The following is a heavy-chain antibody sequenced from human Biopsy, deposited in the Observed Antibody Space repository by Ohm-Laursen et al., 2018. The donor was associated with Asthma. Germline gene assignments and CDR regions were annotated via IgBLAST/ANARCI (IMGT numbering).Heavy chain of an antibody. CDR2: INAGNGNT. J-gene: IGHJ3*01. V-gene: IGHV1-3*01. CDR3: ARTYYDFLTGQVKDVFGV. CDR1: GYTFINFA. D-gene: IGHD3-9*01. Sequence: SSVKVSCKASGYTFINFAIHWVRQAPGQRLEWMGWINAGNGNTKFSQKFQGRVTITRDTSASTAYMDLSSLRSEDTAVYYCARTYYDFLTGQVKDVFGVWGQGTMVTVSP.